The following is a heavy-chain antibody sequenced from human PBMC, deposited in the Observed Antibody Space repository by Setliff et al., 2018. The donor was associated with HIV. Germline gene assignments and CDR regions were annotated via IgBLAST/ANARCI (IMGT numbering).Heavy chain of an antibody. D-gene: IGHD4-17*01. CDR3: ARGRKLTTSRTSFYYGLDV. CDR2: IYPGDSDT. Sequence: GESLKISCKSSGYSFTSYWIGWVRQMPGKGLEWMGIIYPGDSDTRYSPSFQGQVTISADKSISTAYLQWTSLKASDTAIYYCARGRKLTTSRTSFYYGLDVWGPGTTVTVSS. CDR1: GYSFTSYW. V-gene: IGHV5-51*01. J-gene: IGHJ6*02.